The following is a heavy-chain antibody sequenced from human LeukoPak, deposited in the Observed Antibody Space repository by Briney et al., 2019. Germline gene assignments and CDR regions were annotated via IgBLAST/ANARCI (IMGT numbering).Heavy chain of an antibody. CDR1: GGSISSYY. CDR3: ARDGIAAAGTFRPYYYYGMDV. D-gene: IGHD6-13*01. J-gene: IGHJ6*02. V-gene: IGHV4-59*01. Sequence: SETLSLTCTVSGGSISSYYWSWIRQPPGKGLEWIGYIYYSGSTNYNPSLKSRVAISVDTSKNQFSLKLSSVTAADTAVYYCARDGIAAAGTFRPYYYYGMDVWGQGTTVTVSS. CDR2: IYYSGST.